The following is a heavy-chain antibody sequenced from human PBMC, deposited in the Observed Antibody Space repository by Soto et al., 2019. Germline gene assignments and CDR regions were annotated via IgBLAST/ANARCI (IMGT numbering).Heavy chain of an antibody. J-gene: IGHJ6*02. V-gene: IGHV3-23*01. D-gene: IGHD7-27*01. CDR1: GFTFSTFV. CDR2: ITGSGKSA. Sequence: PGRTLRLSCAAYGFTFSTFVMTWVRRVPGEGLEWLLSITGSGKSAYYADSVKGRVTISRDNSKNTLYLQIGSLGVDDTAVYHSALHLGQTDYAMDVWGQGTTVTVSS. CDR3: ALHLGQTDYAMDV.